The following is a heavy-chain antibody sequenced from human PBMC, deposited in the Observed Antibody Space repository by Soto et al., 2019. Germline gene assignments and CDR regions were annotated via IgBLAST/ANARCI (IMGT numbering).Heavy chain of an antibody. V-gene: IGHV3-11*01. CDR2: ISSSGSTI. Sequence: GGSLSLSCAASGFTFSDDDMSWIRQALGKGLEWVSYISSSGSTIYYADSVKGRFTISRDNAKNSLYLQMNSLRAEDTAVYYCARTSPAYRAYYYYGMDVWGQGTTVTVSS. J-gene: IGHJ6*02. D-gene: IGHD2-2*01. CDR3: ARTSPAYRAYYYYGMDV. CDR1: GFTFSDDD.